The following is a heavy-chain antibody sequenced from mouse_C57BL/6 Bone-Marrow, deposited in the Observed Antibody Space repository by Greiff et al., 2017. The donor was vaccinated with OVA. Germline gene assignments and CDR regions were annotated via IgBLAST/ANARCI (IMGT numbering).Heavy chain of an antibody. CDR2: INPGSGGT. J-gene: IGHJ2*01. Sequence: QVQLQQSGAELVRPGTSVKVSCKASGYAFTNYLIEWVKQRPGQGLEWIGVINPGSGGTNYNEKFKGKATLTADKSSSTAYMQLSSLTSEDSAVYFCARPHYYYGGDYWGQGTTLTVSS. D-gene: IGHD1-1*01. CDR1: GYAFTNYL. CDR3: ARPHYYYGGDY. V-gene: IGHV1-54*01.